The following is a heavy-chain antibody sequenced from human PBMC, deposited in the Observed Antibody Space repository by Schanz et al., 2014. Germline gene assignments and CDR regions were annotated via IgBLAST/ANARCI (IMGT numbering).Heavy chain of an antibody. Sequence: QVQLVESFLFLVPPGRSLRLSCAGSGFSFSDYGMHWVRQAPGRGLEWVAVISYHGSERYYADSVKGRFTISRDNSKNTLYLQMNSLRTEDTAVYFCAKSYDTSGYSGFDYWGQGTLVTVSS. V-gene: IGHV3-30*18. D-gene: IGHD3-22*01. CDR1: GFSFSDYG. J-gene: IGHJ4*02. CDR2: ISYHGSER. CDR3: AKSYDTSGYSGFDY.